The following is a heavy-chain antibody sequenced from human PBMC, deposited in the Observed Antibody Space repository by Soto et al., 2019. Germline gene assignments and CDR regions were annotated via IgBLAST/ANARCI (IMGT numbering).Heavy chain of an antibody. Sequence: QVQLVQSGAEVKKPGASVKVSCKASGYTFTGYYMHWVRQAPGQGLEWMGWINPNSGGTNYAQKFQGWVTMTRDTSISTAYMELSRLRSDDTAVYYCARGNPPIWSGYYSGPYYFDYWGQGTLVTVSS. D-gene: IGHD3-3*01. CDR2: INPNSGGT. CDR3: ARGNPPIWSGYYSGPYYFDY. J-gene: IGHJ4*02. CDR1: GYTFTGYY. V-gene: IGHV1-2*04.